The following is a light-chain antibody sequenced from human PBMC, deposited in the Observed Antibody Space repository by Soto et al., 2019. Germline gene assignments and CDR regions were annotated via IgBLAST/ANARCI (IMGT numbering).Light chain of an antibody. V-gene: IGLV1-40*01. J-gene: IGLJ1*01. CDR2: GNS. CDR1: SSNIGAGYD. CDR3: QAYDSSLSGLYV. Sequence: QSALTQPPSVSGAPGQRVTISCTGSSSNIGAGYDVHWYQQLPGTAPKLLIYGNSNRPSGVPDRFSGSKSGTSASLASTGLQAEDEADYYCQAYDSSLSGLYVLGTGTKVTVL.